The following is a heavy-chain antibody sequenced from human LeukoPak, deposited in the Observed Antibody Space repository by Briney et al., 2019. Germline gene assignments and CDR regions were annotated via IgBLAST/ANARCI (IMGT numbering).Heavy chain of an antibody. Sequence: PSETLSLTCTVSVASINNNFWTGIRQPPGEGLEWIGYIYSSGRAKYKPSLHRRLIISRDTSKTLISLTLTPVTAADTAVYLCARHRDYYDTWGHGTLVPVSS. D-gene: IGHD3-22*01. CDR3: ARHRDYYDT. J-gene: IGHJ4*01. CDR1: VASINNNF. CDR2: IYSSGRA. V-gene: IGHV4-59*08.